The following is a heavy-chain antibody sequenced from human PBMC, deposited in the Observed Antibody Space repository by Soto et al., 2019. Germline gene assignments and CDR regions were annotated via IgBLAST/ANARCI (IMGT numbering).Heavy chain of an antibody. D-gene: IGHD2-8*01. J-gene: IGHJ4*02. CDR3: ARDGRNGGYFDY. Sequence: ASVKVSCKASGYTFTSYGISWVRQAPGQGVEWKGWISAYNGNTNNAQKFQGRITMTTDTSTGTANKEMRSPRSDDTAVYYCARDGRNGGYFDYWGQGTLVTVSS. V-gene: IGHV1-18*01. CDR2: ISAYNGNT. CDR1: GYTFTSYG.